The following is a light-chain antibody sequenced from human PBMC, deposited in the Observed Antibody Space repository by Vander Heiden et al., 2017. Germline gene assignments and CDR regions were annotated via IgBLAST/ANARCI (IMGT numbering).Light chain of an antibody. CDR3: QQYVNPLHLT. CDR1: QSLLFSPNNRDY. Sequence: DIVLTQSPASLAVSLGERATISCKSSQSLLFSPNNRDYLAWYQQKPGQPPQLLIYWASTRDAGVPDRFSGSGSGTDFTLTIDRLQAEDVAVYYCQQYVNPLHLTFGGGTKVEIK. V-gene: IGKV4-1*01. CDR2: WAS. J-gene: IGKJ4*01.